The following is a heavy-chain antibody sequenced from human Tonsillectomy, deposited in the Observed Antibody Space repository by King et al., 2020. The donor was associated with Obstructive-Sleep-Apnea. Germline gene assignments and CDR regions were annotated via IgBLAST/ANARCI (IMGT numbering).Heavy chain of an antibody. Sequence: VQLQESGPGLVKPSETLSLTCTVSGGSISSYYWSWIRQPPGKGLEWIWYIYYSGSTTYNPSLRSRVTISVDTSKNQFSLKMSSVTAADTAVYYCGRDQHYYDSSDPGRWVAFDIWGQGTMVTVSS. CDR2: IYYSGST. J-gene: IGHJ3*02. CDR3: GRDQHYYDSSDPGRWVAFDI. CDR1: GGSISSYY. V-gene: IGHV4-59*01. D-gene: IGHD3-22*01.